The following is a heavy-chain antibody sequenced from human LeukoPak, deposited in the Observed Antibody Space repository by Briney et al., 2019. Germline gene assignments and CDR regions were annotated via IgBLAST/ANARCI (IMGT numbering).Heavy chain of an antibody. D-gene: IGHD5-12*01. Sequence: ASVKVSCKASGYTFTTYDINWVRQATGQGLEWMEWVNPNSGTTGYAQKFQGRVTITRNTSISTAYMELSSLRSEDTAVYYCARSTYSGHIYYYYYMDVWGKGTTVTVSS. CDR3: ARSTYSGHIYYYYYMDV. CDR1: GYTFTTYD. V-gene: IGHV1-8*03. J-gene: IGHJ6*03. CDR2: VNPNSGTT.